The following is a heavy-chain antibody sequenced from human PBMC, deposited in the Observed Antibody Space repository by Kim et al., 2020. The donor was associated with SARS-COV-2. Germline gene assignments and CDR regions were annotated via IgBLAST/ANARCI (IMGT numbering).Heavy chain of an antibody. CDR2: ISNSGYT. Sequence: SETLSLTCTVSGGSINGDYYWSWIRQHPGMGLEWIGYISNSGYTYYNPSLKTRLTMSVDTSKNQFSLKLTSVTAADTAVYHCARGYCSGGTCYSGDWYNWFDPWGPGALVTVSS. CDR3: ARGYCSGGTCYSGDWYNWFDP. J-gene: IGHJ5*02. V-gene: IGHV4-31*03. CDR1: GGSINGDYY. D-gene: IGHD2-15*01.